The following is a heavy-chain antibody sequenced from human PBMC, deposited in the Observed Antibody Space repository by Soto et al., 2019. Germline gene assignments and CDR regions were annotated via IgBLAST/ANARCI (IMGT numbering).Heavy chain of an antibody. CDR3: GRSPRRVDGKWYVDY. J-gene: IGHJ4*02. Sequence: QVQLQESGPGLVKPSGTLSLSCGVSGDSFSSSNWWTWIRQPPGKGLEWIGDILPTGHTALSPSLRSRITISIDTSKKEFSLKMTSVTAADTAVYYCGRSPRRVDGKWYVDYWGPGALVIVAS. CDR2: ILPTGHT. D-gene: IGHD2-15*01. V-gene: IGHV4-4*02. CDR1: GDSFSSSNW.